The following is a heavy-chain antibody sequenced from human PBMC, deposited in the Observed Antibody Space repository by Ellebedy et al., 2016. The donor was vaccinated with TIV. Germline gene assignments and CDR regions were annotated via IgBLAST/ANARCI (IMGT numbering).Heavy chain of an antibody. CDR3: AVVTPWHYYYGLDV. CDR2: IYYSGTT. V-gene: IGHV4-39*07. Sequence: MPSETLSLTCSVSGGSISRSSYYRGWIRQPPGGGLEWIGSIYYSGTTYYNPSLKSRVTISIDTSKNQFSLKLTSVTAADTAVYYCAVVTPWHYYYGLDVWGQGTTVTVSS. CDR1: GGSISRSSYY. J-gene: IGHJ6*02. D-gene: IGHD4-23*01.